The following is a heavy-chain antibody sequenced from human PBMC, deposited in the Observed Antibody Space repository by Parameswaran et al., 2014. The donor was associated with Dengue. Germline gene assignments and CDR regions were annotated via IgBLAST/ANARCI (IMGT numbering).Heavy chain of an antibody. J-gene: IGHJ6*02. D-gene: IGHD3-3*01. CDR2: IYYSGST. Sequence: WIRQPPGKGLEWIGYIYYSGSTYYNPSLKSRVTISVDTSKNQFSLKLSSVTAADTAVYYCARESITIFGVGHYYYGMDVWGQGTTVTVSS. CDR3: ARESITIFGVGHYYYGMDV. V-gene: IGHV4-30-4*01.